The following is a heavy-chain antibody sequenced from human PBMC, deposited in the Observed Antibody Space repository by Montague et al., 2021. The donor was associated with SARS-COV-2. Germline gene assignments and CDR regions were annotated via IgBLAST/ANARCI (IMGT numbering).Heavy chain of an antibody. CDR3: ARGVVGPTVLFLEY. J-gene: IGHJ4*02. D-gene: IGHD1-26*01. Sequence: SETLSLTCTVSNYSVSSGYYWGWIRQFPGKGLEWIGFKFHSGSTYYNPPLQSRVITSVDTSKNQVSLKLRSVSAADTAVYYCARGVVGPTVLFLEYWGQGILVAVSA. CDR2: KFHSGST. V-gene: IGHV4-38-2*02. CDR1: NYSVSSGYY.